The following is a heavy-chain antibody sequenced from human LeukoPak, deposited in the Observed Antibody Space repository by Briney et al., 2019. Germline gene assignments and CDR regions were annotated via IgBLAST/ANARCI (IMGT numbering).Heavy chain of an antibody. D-gene: IGHD6-13*01. J-gene: IGHJ3*02. CDR2: IYPGDSDT. V-gene: IGHV5-51*01. CDR3: ARGRPSSRLKYDAFDI. Sequence: NLGESLKISCKGSGYSFTDYWIGWVRQMPGKGLEWMGIIYPGDSDTRYSPSFQGQVTISADKSFTTANLQWSSLEASDTAMYYCARGRPSSRLKYDAFDIWGQGTMVTVSS. CDR1: GYSFTDYW.